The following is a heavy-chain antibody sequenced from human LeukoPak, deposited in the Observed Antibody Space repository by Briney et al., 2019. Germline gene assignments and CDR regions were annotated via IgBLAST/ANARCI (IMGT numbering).Heavy chain of an antibody. Sequence: ASVRVSCKASDYSYTDYGINWVRQAPGQGLEWVGWISAYNGRTYYAQKFQGRVTMTTDTSTTTAYTELRCLRSDDTAVYYCARALAVTGRGPRDFDFWGQGTLVTVSS. D-gene: IGHD6-19*01. CDR1: DYSYTDYG. CDR3: ARALAVTGRGPRDFDF. V-gene: IGHV1-18*01. J-gene: IGHJ4*02. CDR2: ISAYNGRT.